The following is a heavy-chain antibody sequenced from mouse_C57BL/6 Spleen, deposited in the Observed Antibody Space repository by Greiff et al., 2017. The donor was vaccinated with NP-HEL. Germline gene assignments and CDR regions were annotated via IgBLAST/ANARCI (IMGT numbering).Heavy chain of an antibody. V-gene: IGHV1-4*01. Sequence: QVQLQQSGAELARPGASVKMSCKASGYTFTSYTMHWVKQRPGQGLEWIGYINPSSGYTKYNQKFKDKATLTADKSSSTAYMQLSSLTSEDSAVYYCAREGDYYGSSDWYFDVWGTGTTVTVSS. CDR2: INPSSGYT. J-gene: IGHJ1*03. D-gene: IGHD1-1*01. CDR3: AREGDYYGSSDWYFDV. CDR1: GYTFTSYT.